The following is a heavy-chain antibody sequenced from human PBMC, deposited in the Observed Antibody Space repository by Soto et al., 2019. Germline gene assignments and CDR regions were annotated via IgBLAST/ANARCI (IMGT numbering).Heavy chain of an antibody. CDR3: ARQRAVPDAFDI. CDR2: IKVDGSEK. V-gene: IGHV3-7*01. Sequence: EVQLVESGGGLVQPGGSLRLSCAASGFTFSSHWMSWVRQAPGKGLEWVANIKVDGSEKYYADSVKGRFTISRDNSKNTLYLQMNSLRAEDTAVYYCARQRAVPDAFDIWGQGTMVTVSS. J-gene: IGHJ3*02. CDR1: GFTFSSHW.